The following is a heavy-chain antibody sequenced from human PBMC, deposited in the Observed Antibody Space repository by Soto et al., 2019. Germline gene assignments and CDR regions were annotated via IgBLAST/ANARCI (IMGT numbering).Heavy chain of an antibody. CDR3: ARGPRYYSIVVVPAVRTRYAFDI. J-gene: IGHJ3*02. D-gene: IGHD2-2*01. CDR2: INHSGST. Sequence: PSETLSLTCAVYGGSFSGYYWSWIRQPPRKRMERIGEINHSGSTNYNPSLKSRVTISVDTSKNQFSLKLSSVTAADTAVYYCARGPRYYSIVVVPAVRTRYAFDIWGQGTMVTVSS. CDR1: GGSFSGYY. V-gene: IGHV4-34*01.